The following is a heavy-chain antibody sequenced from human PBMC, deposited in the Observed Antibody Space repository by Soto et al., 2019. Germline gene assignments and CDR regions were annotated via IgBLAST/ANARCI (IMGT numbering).Heavy chain of an antibody. CDR1: GYTFTTYY. CDR2: INPSGGGA. Sequence: QVQLVQYGAEVRKPGASVKVSCRTSGYTFTTYYIYWVRQAPGQGLEWMGTINPSGGGANYAQKFQDRVTMTRDTSTTTVYMELSSLRSEDTAVYYCAAPGGGSSYGYVHWGQGTLVTVSS. J-gene: IGHJ4*02. CDR3: AAPGGGSSYGYVH. V-gene: IGHV1-46*01. D-gene: IGHD5-18*01.